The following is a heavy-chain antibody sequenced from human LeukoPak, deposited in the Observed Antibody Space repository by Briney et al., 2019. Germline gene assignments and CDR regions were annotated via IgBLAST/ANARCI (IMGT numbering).Heavy chain of an antibody. CDR3: ARDKCSSTICYYYYGMDV. V-gene: IGHV3-30-3*01. J-gene: IGHJ6*02. CDR1: GFTFSSYA. D-gene: IGHD2-2*01. Sequence: GRSLRLSCAASGFTFSSYAMHWVRQAPGKGLEWVAVISYDGSNKYYADSVKGRFTISRDNAKNSLYLQMNSLRAEDTAVYYCARDKCSSTICYYYYGMDVWGQGTTVTVSS. CDR2: ISYDGSNK.